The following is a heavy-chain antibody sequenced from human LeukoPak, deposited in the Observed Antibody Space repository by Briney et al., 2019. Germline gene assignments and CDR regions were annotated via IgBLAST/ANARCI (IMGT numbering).Heavy chain of an antibody. CDR1: GYTFTGYY. Sequence: GASVKVSCKASGYTFTGYYMHWVRQAPGQGLEWMGWINTNTGKSTYAQDFAGRFVFSLDTSVTTAYLQISSLKAEDTAVYYCARSEGYYYGSSSYYPYYFDFWGQGTLLTVSS. D-gene: IGHD3-22*01. CDR3: ARSEGYYYGSSSYYPYYFDF. J-gene: IGHJ4*02. CDR2: INTNTGKS. V-gene: IGHV7-4-1*02.